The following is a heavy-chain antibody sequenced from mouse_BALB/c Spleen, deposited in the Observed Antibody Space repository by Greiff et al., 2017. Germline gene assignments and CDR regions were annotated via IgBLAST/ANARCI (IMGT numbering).Heavy chain of an antibody. CDR1: SYTFTDYA. D-gene: IGHD1-1*01. CDR2: ISTYYGNT. V-gene: IGHV1-67*01. Sequence: VQLQQSGPELVRPGVSVKISCKGSSYTFTDYAMHWVKQSHAKSLEWIGVISTYYGNTNYNQKFKGKATMTVDKSSSTAYMELARLTSEDSAVYYCAREDYYGSSPWFAYWGQGTLVTVSA. J-gene: IGHJ3*01. CDR3: AREDYYGSSPWFAY.